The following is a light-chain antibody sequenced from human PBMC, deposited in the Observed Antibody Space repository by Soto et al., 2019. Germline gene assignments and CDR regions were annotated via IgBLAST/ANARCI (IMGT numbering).Light chain of an antibody. CDR3: QQGNSFLLT. CDR2: AAS. V-gene: IGKV1-12*01. CDR1: QGFSSW. J-gene: IGKJ3*01. Sequence: DIQMTQSPSSVSASVGDRVTITCRASQGFSSWLAWYQQKPGKAPKFLIYAASSLQSGVPSRFSGSGSGTDFSHAISSLQPEDFATFYYQQGNSFLLTFGPGTKVDIK.